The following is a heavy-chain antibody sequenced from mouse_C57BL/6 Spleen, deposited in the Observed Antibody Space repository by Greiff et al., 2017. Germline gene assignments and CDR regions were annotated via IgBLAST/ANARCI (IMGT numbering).Heavy chain of an antibody. CDR2: FHPYNDDT. V-gene: IGHV1-47*01. D-gene: IGHD2-1*01. CDR1: GYTFTTYP. J-gene: IGHJ4*01. CDR3: ARGRIYYGNYDYAMDY. Sequence: QVQLKQSGAELVKPGASVKMSCKASGYTFTTYPIEWMKQNHGKSLEWIGNFHPYNDDTKYNEKFKGKATLTVEKSSSTVYLELSRLTSDDSAVYYCARGRIYYGNYDYAMDYWGQGTSVTVSS.